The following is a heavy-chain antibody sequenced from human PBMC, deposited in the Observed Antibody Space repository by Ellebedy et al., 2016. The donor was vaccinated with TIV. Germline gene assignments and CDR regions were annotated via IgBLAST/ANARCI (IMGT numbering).Heavy chain of an antibody. CDR1: GYTFTSYY. CDR2: INPSGGST. D-gene: IGHD3-10*01. J-gene: IGHJ6*02. V-gene: IGHV1-46*01. Sequence: ASVKVSCXASGYTFTSYYMHWVRQAPGQGLEWMGIINPSGGSTSYAQKFQGRVTMTRDTSTSTVYMELSSLRSEDTAVYYCARDRVRGVRYYYGMDVWGQGTTVTVSS. CDR3: ARDRVRGVRYYYGMDV.